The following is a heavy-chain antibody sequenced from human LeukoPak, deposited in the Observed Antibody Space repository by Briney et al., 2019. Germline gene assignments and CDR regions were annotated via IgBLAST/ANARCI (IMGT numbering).Heavy chain of an antibody. CDR3: ATTGYSSSSPGY. Sequence: ASVMVSCKASGYTFTSYAMHWVRQAPGQRLEWMGWINAGNGNTKYSQKLQGRVTMTTDTSTSTAYMELRSLRSDDTAVYYCATTGYSSSSPGYWGQGTLVTVSS. CDR2: INAGNGNT. J-gene: IGHJ4*02. V-gene: IGHV1-3*01. CDR1: GYTFTSYA. D-gene: IGHD6-6*01.